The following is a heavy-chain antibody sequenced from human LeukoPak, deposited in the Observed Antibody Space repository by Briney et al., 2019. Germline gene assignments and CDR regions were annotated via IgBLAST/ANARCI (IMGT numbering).Heavy chain of an antibody. D-gene: IGHD5-18*01. V-gene: IGHV3-30-3*01. CDR2: ISYDGSNK. J-gene: IGHJ4*02. CDR3: AREGPGGYSYGHYYFDY. Sequence: GGSLRLSCAASGFTFSSYAMHWVRQAPGKGLEWVAVISYDGSNKYYADSVKGRFTISRDNSKNTLYLQMNSLRAEDTAVYYCAREGPGGYSYGHYYFDYWGQGTLVTVSS. CDR1: GFTFSSYA.